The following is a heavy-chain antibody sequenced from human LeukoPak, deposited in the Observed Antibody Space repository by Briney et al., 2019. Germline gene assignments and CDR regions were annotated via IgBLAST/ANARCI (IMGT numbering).Heavy chain of an antibody. CDR2: INAGNGNT. D-gene: IGHD6-19*01. CDR3: ARGEQQWLVLGFDP. CDR1: GYTFTSYA. V-gene: IGHV1-3*01. Sequence: ASVKVSCKASGYTFTSYAMHWVRQAPGQRLEWMGWINAGNGNTKYSQKFQGRVTITRDTSASTAYMELSSLRSEDTAVYYCARGEQQWLVLGFDPWGQGTLVTVSS. J-gene: IGHJ5*02.